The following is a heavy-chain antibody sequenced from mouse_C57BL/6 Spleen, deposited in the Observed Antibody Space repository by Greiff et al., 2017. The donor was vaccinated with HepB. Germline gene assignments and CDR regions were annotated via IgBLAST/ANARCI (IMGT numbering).Heavy chain of an antibody. D-gene: IGHD2-4*01. CDR1: GFTFSSYA. CDR2: ISSGGDYI. V-gene: IGHV5S21*01. Sequence: DVQLVESGEGLVKPGGSLKLSCAASGFTFSSYAMSWVRQTPEKRLEWVAYISSGGDYIYYADTVKGRFTISRDNARNTLYLQMSSLKSEDTAMYYCTRRAYDYDGGYYFDYWGQGTTLTVSS. J-gene: IGHJ2*01. CDR3: TRRAYDYDGGYYFDY.